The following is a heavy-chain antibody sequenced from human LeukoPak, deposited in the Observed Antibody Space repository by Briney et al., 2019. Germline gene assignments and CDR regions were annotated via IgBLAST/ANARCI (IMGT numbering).Heavy chain of an antibody. V-gene: IGHV4-30-2*01. CDR2: IYHSGST. D-gene: IGHD2-15*01. CDR3: ARVWLVGAFDI. Sequence: KPSETLSLTCAVSGGSISSGGYSWSWIRQPPGKGLEWIGYIYHSGSTYYNPSLKSRVTISVDRSKNQFSLKLSSVTAADTAVYYCARVWLVGAFDIWGQGTMVTVSS. CDR1: GGSISSGGYS. J-gene: IGHJ3*02.